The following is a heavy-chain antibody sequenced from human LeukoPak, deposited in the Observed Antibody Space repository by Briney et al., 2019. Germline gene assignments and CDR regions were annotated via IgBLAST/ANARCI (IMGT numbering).Heavy chain of an antibody. J-gene: IGHJ4*02. Sequence: GGSLRLSCAASGSTFSTHNMNWVRQAPGKGLEWVSSITSGSTYVFYADSVKGRFTISRDNAKDSLYLQMSSLRADDTAVYYCATYSGTYRDYWGQGTLVTVSS. CDR3: ATYSGTYRDY. CDR1: GSTFSTHN. V-gene: IGHV3-21*01. CDR2: ITSGSTYV. D-gene: IGHD1-26*01.